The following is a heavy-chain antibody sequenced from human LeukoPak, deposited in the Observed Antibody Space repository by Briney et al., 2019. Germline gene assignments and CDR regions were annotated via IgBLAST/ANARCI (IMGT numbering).Heavy chain of an antibody. CDR1: GFSFSNYA. CDR3: LKHYYDSSGYLSAFDI. Sequence: PGGSLRLSCVASGFSFSNYAMSWVRQAPGKGLEWISTISSGSYGTSYYADSVKGRFTISRDNSQNTVHLQMSSLRAEDTAVYYCLKHYYDSSGYLSAFDIWGQGTMVAVSS. CDR2: ISSGSYGTS. J-gene: IGHJ3*02. V-gene: IGHV3-23*01. D-gene: IGHD3-22*01.